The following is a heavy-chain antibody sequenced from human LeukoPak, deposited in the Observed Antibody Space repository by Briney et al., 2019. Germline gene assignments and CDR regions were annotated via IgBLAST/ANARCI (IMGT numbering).Heavy chain of an antibody. CDR3: ARDFNWDEPYYFDY. J-gene: IGHJ4*02. CDR2: TSSNGEVK. D-gene: IGHD1-26*01. V-gene: IGHV3-23*01. CDR1: GFILENHA. Sequence: GGSLRLSCVASGFILENHAMSWIRQAPGKGLEWVSGTSSNGEVKYYADSVKGRFTVSRDNSKDTLYLQMDSLGVEDTAMYYCARDFNWDEPYYFDYWGPGTLVTVSS.